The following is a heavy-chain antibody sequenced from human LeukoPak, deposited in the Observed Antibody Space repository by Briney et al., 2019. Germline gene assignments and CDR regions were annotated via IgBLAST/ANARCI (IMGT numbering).Heavy chain of an antibody. CDR1: GGTFSSYT. Sequence: SVKVSCKASGGTFSSYTISWVRQAPGQGLEWMGRIIPILGIANYAQKFQGRVTITADKSTSTAYMELSSLRSEDTDVYYCARARHTEPEDYWGQGTLVTVSS. D-gene: IGHD5-18*01. CDR2: IIPILGIA. V-gene: IGHV1-69*02. CDR3: ARARHTEPEDY. J-gene: IGHJ4*02.